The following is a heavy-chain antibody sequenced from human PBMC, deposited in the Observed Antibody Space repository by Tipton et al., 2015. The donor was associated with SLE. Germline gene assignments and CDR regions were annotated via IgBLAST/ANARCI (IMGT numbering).Heavy chain of an antibody. V-gene: IGHV4-34*01. D-gene: IGHD6-19*01. J-gene: IGHJ3*02. Sequence: LRLSCAVYGGSFSGNYWSWIRQPPGKGLEWIGSIYYSGSTYYNPSLKSRVTISVDTSKNQFSLKLSSVTAADTAVYYCARGGGSGWYNAFDIWGQGTMVTVSS. CDR1: GGSFSGNY. CDR2: IYYSGST. CDR3: ARGGGSGWYNAFDI.